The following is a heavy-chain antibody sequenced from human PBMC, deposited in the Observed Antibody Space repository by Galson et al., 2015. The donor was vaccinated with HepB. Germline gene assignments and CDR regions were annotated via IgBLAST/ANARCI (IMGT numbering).Heavy chain of an antibody. CDR1: GSTFSSYE. Sequence: SLRLSCAASGSTFSSYEMNWVRQAPGKGLEWVSFISSGGETVHYADSVKGRFTISRDNAKDSLYLQMNSLRAEDTAVYYCARAYALDVWGQGTTVTVSS. CDR2: ISSGGETV. J-gene: IGHJ6*02. CDR3: ARAYALDV. V-gene: IGHV3-48*03.